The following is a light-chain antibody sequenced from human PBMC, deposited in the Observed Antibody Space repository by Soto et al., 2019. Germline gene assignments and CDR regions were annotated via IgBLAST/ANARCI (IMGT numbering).Light chain of an antibody. CDR2: YAS. J-gene: IGKJ5*01. Sequence: IVLTQSPATLSFSPGERATLSCRASQSVSSYLAWYQHKPGQAPRLLIYYASNRATGLPGRFSGSGSGTDFTLTISSLEPEDFALYYCQQRSNWPSFGQGTRLEIK. CDR3: QQRSNWPS. V-gene: IGKV3-11*01. CDR1: QSVSSY.